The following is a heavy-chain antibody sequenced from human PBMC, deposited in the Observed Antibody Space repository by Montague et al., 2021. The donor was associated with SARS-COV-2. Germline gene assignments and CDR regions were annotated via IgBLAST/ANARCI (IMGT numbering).Heavy chain of an antibody. V-gene: IGHV4-59*13. CDR2: IHYSGST. D-gene: IGHD6-13*01. J-gene: IGHJ5*01. CDR3: ARDGDSSSWYWFDY. CDR1: GGSISSYF. Sequence: SETLSLTCTVSGGSISSYFWSWIRQPPGKGLEWIGYIHYSGSTNYNPSXXSRVTISVDTSKNQFSLKLRSVTAADTAVYYCARDGDSSSWYWFDYWGQGSQVTVSS.